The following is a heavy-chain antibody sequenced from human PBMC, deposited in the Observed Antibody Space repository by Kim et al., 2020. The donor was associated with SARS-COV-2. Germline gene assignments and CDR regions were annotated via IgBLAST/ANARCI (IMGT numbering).Heavy chain of an antibody. D-gene: IGHD3-16*01. J-gene: IGHJ4*02. V-gene: IGHV1-58*01. CDR3: AAPHYER. CDR2: GSGNT. Sequence: GSGNTNYAQKFQERVTITRDMSTSTAYMELSSLRSEDTAVYYCAAPHYERWGQGTLVTVSS.